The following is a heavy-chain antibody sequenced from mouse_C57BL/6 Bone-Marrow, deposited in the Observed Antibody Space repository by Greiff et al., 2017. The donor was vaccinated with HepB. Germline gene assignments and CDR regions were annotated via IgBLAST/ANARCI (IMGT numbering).Heavy chain of an antibody. D-gene: IGHD2-12*01. J-gene: IGHJ2*01. V-gene: IGHV5-17*01. CDR2: ISSGSSTI. Sequence: EVKVEESGGGLVKPGGSLKLSCAASGFTFSDYGMHWVRQAPEKGLEWVAYISSGSSTIYYADTVKGRFTISRDNAKNTLFLQMTSLRSEDTAMYYCARAYYKDYWGQGTTLTVSS. CDR3: ARAYYKDY. CDR1: GFTFSDYG.